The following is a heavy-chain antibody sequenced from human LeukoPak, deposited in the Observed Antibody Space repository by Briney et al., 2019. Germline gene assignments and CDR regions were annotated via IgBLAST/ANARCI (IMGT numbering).Heavy chain of an antibody. CDR1: GFTFDDYA. CDR3: AKDGSWGDYYFYFYMDV. V-gene: IGHV3-9*01. J-gene: IGHJ6*03. Sequence: QSGGSLRLSCAASGFTFDDYAMHWVRHAPGKGLEWVSGISWNSGSIGYADSVKGRFTISRDNSKNTLYIQMNSLRAEDTAVYYCAKDGSWGDYYFYFYMDVWGKGTTVTVSS. CDR2: ISWNSGSI. D-gene: IGHD3-16*01.